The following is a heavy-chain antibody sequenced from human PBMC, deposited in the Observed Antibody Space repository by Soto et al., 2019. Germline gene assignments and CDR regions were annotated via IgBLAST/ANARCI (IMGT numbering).Heavy chain of an antibody. D-gene: IGHD6-19*01. CDR1: GGSISSYY. CDR2: IYYSGST. J-gene: IGHJ4*02. V-gene: IGHV4-59*01. Sequence: NPSETLSLTCTVSGGSISSYYWSWIRQPPGKGLEWIGYIYYSGSTNYNPSLKSRVTISVDTSKNQFSLKLSSVTAADTAVYYCARDREPHSGWYFDYWGQGTLVTVSS. CDR3: ARDREPHSGWYFDY.